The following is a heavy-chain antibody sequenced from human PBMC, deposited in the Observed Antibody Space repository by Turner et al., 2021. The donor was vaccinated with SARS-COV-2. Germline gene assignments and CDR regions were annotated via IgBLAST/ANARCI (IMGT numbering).Heavy chain of an antibody. CDR2: INQDGSSI. J-gene: IGHJ4*02. CDR3: AGDMTGPSYY. D-gene: IGHD3-9*01. Sequence: EVQLVESGGGLVQPGGSLRLSCAASGFTFSRYWMHWVRQHPGKGLIWVSRINQDGSSIDYADSVKGRFTISRDNAKNTLYLQMNSLRAEDTAFYYCAGDMTGPSYYWGQGTLGTVSS. CDR1: GFTFSRYW. V-gene: IGHV3-74*01.